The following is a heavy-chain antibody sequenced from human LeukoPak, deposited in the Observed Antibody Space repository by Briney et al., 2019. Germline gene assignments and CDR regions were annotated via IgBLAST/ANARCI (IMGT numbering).Heavy chain of an antibody. Sequence: SETLSLTCTVSGGSTSSSNYYWGWILQPPGKGLEWIVGIHYSGNTYYNPSLKSRVTISVDTSKNQFSLKLSSVTAADTAVYYCARLGAGPTYYDFWSGYSSFYFDYWGQGTLVTVSS. D-gene: IGHD3-3*01. CDR1: GGSTSSSNYY. CDR2: IHYSGNT. V-gene: IGHV4-39*01. J-gene: IGHJ4*02. CDR3: ARLGAGPTYYDFWSGYSSFYFDY.